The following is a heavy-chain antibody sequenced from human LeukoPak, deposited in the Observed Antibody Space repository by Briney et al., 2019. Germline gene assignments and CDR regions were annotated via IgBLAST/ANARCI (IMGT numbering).Heavy chain of an antibody. CDR2: ISSSSSYI. CDR1: GFTFSSYS. CDR3: ARDGLVIDDY. J-gene: IGHJ4*02. V-gene: IGHV3-21*01. Sequence: PGGSLRLSCAASGFTFSSYSMNWVRQAPGKGLEGVSSISSSSSYIYYADSVKGRFTISRDNAKNSLYLQMNSLRAEDTAVYYCARDGLVIDDYWGQGTLVTVSS. D-gene: IGHD3/OR15-3a*01.